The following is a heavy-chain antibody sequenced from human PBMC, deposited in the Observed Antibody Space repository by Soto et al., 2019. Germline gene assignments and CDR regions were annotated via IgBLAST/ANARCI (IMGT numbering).Heavy chain of an antibody. CDR3: ARDNGLAGSFDP. J-gene: IGHJ5*02. D-gene: IGHD2-21*01. CDR1: GFTFSTYS. CDR2: ISYTSSTI. V-gene: IGHV3-48*02. Sequence: PGESLKISCAASGFTFSTYSMNWVRQAPGKGLEWVSYISYTSSTIYYADSVKGRFTISRDNAKNSLFLQMHSLRDEDTAVYYCARDNGLAGSFDPWGQGTLGTVSA.